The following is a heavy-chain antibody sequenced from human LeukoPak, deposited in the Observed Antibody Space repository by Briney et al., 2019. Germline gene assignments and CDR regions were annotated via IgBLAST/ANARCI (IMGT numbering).Heavy chain of an antibody. Sequence: SETLSLTCTVSGGSISSYYWSWIRQPAGKGLEWIGRIYTSGSTNYNPSLKSRVTMSVDTSKNQFSLKLSSVTAADTAVYYCGRDSIRGLLYDYWGQGTLVTVSS. CDR2: IYTSGST. D-gene: IGHD2/OR15-2a*01. V-gene: IGHV4-4*07. CDR1: GGSISSYY. CDR3: GRDSIRGLLYDY. J-gene: IGHJ4*02.